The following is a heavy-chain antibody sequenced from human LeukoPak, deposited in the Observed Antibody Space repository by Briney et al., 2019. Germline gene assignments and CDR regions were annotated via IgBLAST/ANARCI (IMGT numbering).Heavy chain of an antibody. J-gene: IGHJ4*02. Sequence: PGGSLRLSCAASGFTFSSYAMHWVRQAPGKGLEWVAVISYDGSNKYYADSVKGRFTISRDNSKNTLYLQMNSLRAEDTAVYYCARVRYQLLLDGPIDYWGQGTLVTVSS. CDR2: ISYDGSNK. V-gene: IGHV3-30*04. CDR3: ARVRYQLLLDGPIDY. D-gene: IGHD2-2*01. CDR1: GFTFSSYA.